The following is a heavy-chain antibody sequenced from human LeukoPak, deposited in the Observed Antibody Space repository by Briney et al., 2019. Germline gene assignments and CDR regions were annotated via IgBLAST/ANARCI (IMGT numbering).Heavy chain of an antibody. CDR3: ARDRFLLGELSPGDY. CDR2: ISSSSSYI. J-gene: IGHJ4*02. V-gene: IGHV3-21*01. D-gene: IGHD3-16*02. Sequence: GGSLRLSCAASGFTFSSYSMNWVRQAPGKGVEWVSSISSSSSYIYYADSVKGRFTISRDNAKNSLYLQMNSLRAEDTAVYYCARDRFLLGELSPGDYWGQGTLVTVSS. CDR1: GFTFSSYS.